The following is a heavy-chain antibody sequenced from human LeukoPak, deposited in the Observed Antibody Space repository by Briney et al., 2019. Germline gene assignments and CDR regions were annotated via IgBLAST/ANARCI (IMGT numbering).Heavy chain of an antibody. D-gene: IGHD3-3*01. CDR3: AKVRAGYYDFWSGSLPGHDAFDI. J-gene: IGHJ3*02. CDR2: IRYDGSNK. CDR1: GFTFSSYG. V-gene: IGHV3-30*02. Sequence: PGGSLRLSCAASGFTFSSYGMHWVRQAPGKGLEWVAFIRYDGSNKYYADSAKGRFTISRDNSKNTLYLQMNSLRAEDTAVYYCAKVRAGYYDFWSGSLPGHDAFDIWGQGTMVTVSS.